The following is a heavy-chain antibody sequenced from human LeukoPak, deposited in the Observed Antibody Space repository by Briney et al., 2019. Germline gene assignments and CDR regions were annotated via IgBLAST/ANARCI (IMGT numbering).Heavy chain of an antibody. V-gene: IGHV3-21*01. Sequence: GGSLRLSCAASGFTFRSYSMNWVRQAPGKGLEWVSSISSSSSYIYYADSVKGRFTISGDNAKNSLYLQMNSLRAEDTAVYYCARGTVPDYGDYAYYFDYWGQGTLVTVSS. CDR3: ARGTVPDYGDYAYYFDY. D-gene: IGHD4-17*01. CDR1: GFTFRSYS. J-gene: IGHJ4*02. CDR2: ISSSSSYI.